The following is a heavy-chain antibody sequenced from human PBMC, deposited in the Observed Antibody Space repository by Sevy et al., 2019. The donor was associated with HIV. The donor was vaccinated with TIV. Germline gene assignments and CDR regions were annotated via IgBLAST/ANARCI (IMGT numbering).Heavy chain of an antibody. D-gene: IGHD1-26*01. J-gene: IGHJ6*02. CDR1: GFTFSSYA. V-gene: IGHV3-30-3*01. CDR2: ISYDGSNK. Sequence: QLGGSLRLSCAASGFTFSSYAMHWVRQAPGKGLEWVAVISYDGSNKYYADSVKGRFTISRDNSKNTLYLQMNSLRAEDTAVYYCAREQGWELPYYGMDVWGQGTTVTVSS. CDR3: AREQGWELPYYGMDV.